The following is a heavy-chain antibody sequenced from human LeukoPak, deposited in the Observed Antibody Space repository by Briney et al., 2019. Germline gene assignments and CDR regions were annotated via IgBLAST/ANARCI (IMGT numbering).Heavy chain of an antibody. V-gene: IGHV5-51*01. D-gene: IGHD3-10*01. CDR2: IYPGDSDT. CDR3: ARLHGLGSFFGY. Sequence: GESLQISCKCSGYRFTNYWIGWVRQMPGKGLEWMGIIYPGDSDTRYRPSFQGQVTISADKSISTAYLQWSSLKASDTAMYYCARLHGLGSFFGYWGQGTPLTVSS. J-gene: IGHJ4*02. CDR1: GYRFTNYW.